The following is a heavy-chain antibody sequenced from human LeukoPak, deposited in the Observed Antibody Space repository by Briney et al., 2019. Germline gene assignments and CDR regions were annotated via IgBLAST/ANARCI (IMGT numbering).Heavy chain of an antibody. CDR1: EFTFSGYE. J-gene: IGHJ4*02. CDR2: ISANSNTI. V-gene: IGHV3-48*03. Sequence: GGSLRLSCAASEFTFSGYEMNWVRQAPGKGLEWLSYISANSNTIYYADSVKGRFTISRDNAKNSLYLQMNSLRAEDTAVYYCARSDYWGRGTLVTVSS. CDR3: ARSDY.